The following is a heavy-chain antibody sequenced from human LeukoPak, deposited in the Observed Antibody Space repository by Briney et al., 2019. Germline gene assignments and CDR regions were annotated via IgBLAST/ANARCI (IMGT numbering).Heavy chain of an antibody. Sequence: PGGSLRLSCAASGFTFSSYGMSWVRQAPGKGLEWVSAISGSGGRTYYADSVKGRFTISRDNAKNSLYLQMNSLRAEDTAVYYCARDFPSRALWFGELLRGADYWGQGTLVTVSS. J-gene: IGHJ4*02. CDR1: GFTFSSYG. D-gene: IGHD3-10*01. V-gene: IGHV3-23*01. CDR2: ISGSGGRT. CDR3: ARDFPSRALWFGELLRGADY.